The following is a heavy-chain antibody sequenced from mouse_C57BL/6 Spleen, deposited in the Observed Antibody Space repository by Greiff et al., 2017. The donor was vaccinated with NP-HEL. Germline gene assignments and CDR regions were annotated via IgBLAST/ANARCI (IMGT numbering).Heavy chain of an antibody. CDR1: GYTFTSYT. CDR3: AREEGSRGFDY. V-gene: IGHV1-4*01. CDR2: INPSSGYT. J-gene: IGHJ2*01. Sequence: QVQLQQSGAELARPGASVKMSCKASGYTFTSYTMHWVKQRPGQGLEWIGYINPSSGYTKYNQKFKDKATLTADKSSSTAYMPLSSLTSEDSAVYDCAREEGSRGFDYWGQGTTLTVSS.